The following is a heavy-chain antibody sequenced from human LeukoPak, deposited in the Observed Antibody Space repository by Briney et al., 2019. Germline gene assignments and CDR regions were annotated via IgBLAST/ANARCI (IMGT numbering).Heavy chain of an antibody. D-gene: IGHD5-12*01. CDR2: IIPILGIA. CDR1: GGTFSSYT. J-gene: IGHJ5*02. CDR3: ARDRPGYSGYDDQGVDWFNP. Sequence: SVKVSCKASGGTFSSYTISWVRQAPGQGLEWMGRIIPILGIANYAQKFQGRVTITADKSTSTAYMELSSLRSEDTAVYYCARDRPGYSGYDDQGVDWFNPWGQGTLVTVSS. V-gene: IGHV1-69*04.